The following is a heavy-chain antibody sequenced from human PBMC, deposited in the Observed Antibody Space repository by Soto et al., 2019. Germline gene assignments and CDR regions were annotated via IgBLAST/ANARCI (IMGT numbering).Heavy chain of an antibody. CDR2: IYYNGST. Sequence: SESLSLTCTVSGCTFSSDCLSWIRQPPGKGLEWIGYIYYNGSTKYNHSLKSRVTISVDTSKNQFSLKLSSVTAADTAVYYCERPLTYYYDSSGIEYWGQGTLVPVX. V-gene: IGHV4-59*01. J-gene: IGHJ4*02. CDR3: ERPLTYYYDSSGIEY. D-gene: IGHD3-22*01. CDR1: GCTFSSDC.